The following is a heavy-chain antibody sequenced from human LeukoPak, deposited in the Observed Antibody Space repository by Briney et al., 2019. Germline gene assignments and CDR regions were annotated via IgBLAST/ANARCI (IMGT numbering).Heavy chain of an antibody. CDR3: ARGQGSGYRDWFDH. V-gene: IGHV3-33*01. D-gene: IGHD5-12*01. J-gene: IGHJ5*02. CDR1: EFVFSSYG. CDR2: IWNDGSND. Sequence: GGSLRLSCTASEFVFSSYGMHWVRQAPDKGLEWVAVIWNDGSNDYLADSVKGRFTISRDNSKNTLYLQMNRLRAEDTAVYYCARGQGSGYRDWFDHWGQGTLVTVSS.